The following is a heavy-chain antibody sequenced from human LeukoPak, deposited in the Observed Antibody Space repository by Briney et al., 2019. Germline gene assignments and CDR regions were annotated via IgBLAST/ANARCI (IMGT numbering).Heavy chain of an antibody. CDR1: GGSISSGDYY. V-gene: IGHV4-30-4*01. Sequence: PSQTLSLKCTVSGGSISSGDYYWSWIRQPPGKGLEWIGYIYYSGSTYYNPSLKSRVTISVDTSKNQFSLKLSSVTAADTAVYYCARSSTTTVVNDYWGQGTLVTVSS. CDR3: ARSSTTTVVNDY. D-gene: IGHD4-23*01. J-gene: IGHJ4*02. CDR2: IYYSGST.